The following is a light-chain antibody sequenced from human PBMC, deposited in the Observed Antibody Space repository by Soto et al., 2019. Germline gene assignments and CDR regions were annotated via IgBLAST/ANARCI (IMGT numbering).Light chain of an antibody. J-gene: IGKJ1*01. CDR3: QHYDYSLCT. CDR1: QSVRSSY. CDR2: GAS. Sequence: EIVLTQSPGTLSLSPGERATLSCRASQSVRSSYLVWYQHKPGQAPRLLIYGASSRAPGIPDRFSGSGSGTDFTLTSNRLEPEDFAVYYCQHYDYSLCTFGQGTKVQIK. V-gene: IGKV3-20*01.